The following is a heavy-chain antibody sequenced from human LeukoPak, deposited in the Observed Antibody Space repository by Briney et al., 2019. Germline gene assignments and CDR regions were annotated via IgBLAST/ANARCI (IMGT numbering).Heavy chain of an antibody. D-gene: IGHD3/OR15-3a*01. V-gene: IGHV4-38-2*02. J-gene: IGHJ6*03. CDR1: DYSISADYF. Sequence: SETLSLTCTVSDYSISADYFWGWIRQPPGKGLEWIGSVYHTGSTFYNPSLQSRLTISVDTSKNQFSLQQRSVTAADTALYYCARGLGPTNWHYYMDVWGKGTTVTVSS. CDR3: ARGLGPTNWHYYMDV. CDR2: VYHTGST.